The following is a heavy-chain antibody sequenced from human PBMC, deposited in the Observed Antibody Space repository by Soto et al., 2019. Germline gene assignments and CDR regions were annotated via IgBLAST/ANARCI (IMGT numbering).Heavy chain of an antibody. V-gene: IGHV4-4*07. D-gene: IGHD2-21*02. CDR3: ARGPYCGGDCYFSV. J-gene: IGHJ4*02. CDR1: GGSISSYY. Sequence: SETLSLTCSVSGGSISSYYWSWIRQPAGKGLEWIGRIYTSGTTNYNPSLESRVTMSVDTSKNQFSLKLSSVTAADTAVYYCARGPYCGGDCYFSVWGQGTLVTVSS. CDR2: IYTSGTT.